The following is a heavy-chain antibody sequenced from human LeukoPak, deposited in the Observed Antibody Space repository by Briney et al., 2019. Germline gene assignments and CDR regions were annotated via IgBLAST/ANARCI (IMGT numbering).Heavy chain of an antibody. CDR1: GYTFTSYG. CDR3: ARVVVTTGFDY. CDR2: ISAYNGNT. J-gene: IGHJ4*02. Sequence: VASVKVSCKASGYTFTSYGISWVRQAPGQGLEWMGWISAYNGNTNYAQKLQGRVTMTTDTSTSTAYMELRSLRSDDTAAYYCARVVVTTGFDYWGQGTLVTVSS. D-gene: IGHD4/OR15-4a*01. V-gene: IGHV1-18*01.